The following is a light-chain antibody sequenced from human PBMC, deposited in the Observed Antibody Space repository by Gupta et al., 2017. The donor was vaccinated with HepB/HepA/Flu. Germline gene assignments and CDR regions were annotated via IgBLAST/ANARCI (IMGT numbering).Light chain of an antibody. J-gene: IGLJ2*01. Sequence: QSVLTQPPSVSGAPGQRVTISCTGSSSNIGAGYDVHWYQQLPGTAPKLLIYGNSNRRSGVPDRFSGSKSGTSAALAITGLQAEDEADYYCQSYDSSLSGKGVFGGGTKLTVL. V-gene: IGLV1-40*01. CDR3: QSYDSSLSGKGV. CDR2: GNS. CDR1: SSNIGAGYD.